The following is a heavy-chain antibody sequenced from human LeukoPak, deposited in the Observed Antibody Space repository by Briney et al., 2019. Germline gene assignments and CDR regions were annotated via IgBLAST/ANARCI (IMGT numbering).Heavy chain of an antibody. J-gene: IGHJ4*02. CDR3: ARDSYYYDSSGYLNFDY. CDR2: IYTSGST. V-gene: IGHV4-4*07. D-gene: IGHD3-22*01. CDR1: ADSFSGYY. Sequence: SETLSVICAVYADSFSGYYWSWIRQPAGKGLEWIGRIYTSGSTNYNPSLKSRVTMSVDTSKNQFSLKLSSVTAADTAVYYCARDSYYYDSSGYLNFDYWGQGTLVTVSS.